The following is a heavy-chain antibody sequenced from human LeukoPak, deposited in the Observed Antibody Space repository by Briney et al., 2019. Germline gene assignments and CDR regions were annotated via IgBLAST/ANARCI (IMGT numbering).Heavy chain of an antibody. V-gene: IGHV4-31*03. CDR1: GGSISSGGYY. CDR3: ARASEAGGWFDP. CDR2: IYCSGST. D-gene: IGHD1-26*01. J-gene: IGHJ5*02. Sequence: SQTLSLTCTVSGGSISSGGYYWSWIRQHPGKGLEWIGYIYCSGSTYYNPSLKSRVTISVDTSKNQFSLKLSSVTAADTAVYYCARASEAGGWFDPWGQGTLVTVSS.